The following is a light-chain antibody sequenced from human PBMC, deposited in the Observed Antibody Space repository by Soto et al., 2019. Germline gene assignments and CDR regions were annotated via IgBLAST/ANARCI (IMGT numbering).Light chain of an antibody. V-gene: IGKV1-39*01. CDR3: QQSFSIPLLT. Sequence: DIQMSQSPSSLSASVGDRVTITCRASQTIRSYLNWYQQKPGKAPVLLISAASSLQSGVPSRFSGSGSGTDFTVTISSLQPEDFATYYCQQSFSIPLLTFGGGTKVEIK. J-gene: IGKJ4*01. CDR2: AAS. CDR1: QTIRSY.